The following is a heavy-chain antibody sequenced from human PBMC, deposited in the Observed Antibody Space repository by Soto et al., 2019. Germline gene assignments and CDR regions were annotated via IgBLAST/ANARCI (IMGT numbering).Heavy chain of an antibody. Sequence: QVQLVESGGGVVQPGRSLRLSCAASGFTFSSYGMHWVRQAPGKGLEWVAVIWYDGSNKYYADSVKGRFTISRDNSKNTLYLQMNSLRAEDTAVYYCARDRSGDNWFDPWGQGTLVTVSS. CDR1: GFTFSSYG. V-gene: IGHV3-33*01. J-gene: IGHJ5*02. CDR3: ARDRSGDNWFDP. D-gene: IGHD2-15*01. CDR2: IWYDGSNK.